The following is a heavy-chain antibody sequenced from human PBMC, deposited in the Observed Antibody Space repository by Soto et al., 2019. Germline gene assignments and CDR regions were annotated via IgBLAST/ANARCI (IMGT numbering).Heavy chain of an antibody. D-gene: IGHD6-19*01. CDR3: ARERIEVALHDAFDI. Sequence: EVQLVESGGGLVKPGGSLRLSCAASGFTFSSYSMNWVRQAPGKGLEWVSSISSSSSYIYYADSVKGRFTISRDNAKNSLYLQMNSLRAEDTAVYYCARERIEVALHDAFDIWGQGTMVTVSS. CDR1: GFTFSSYS. V-gene: IGHV3-21*01. J-gene: IGHJ3*02. CDR2: ISSSSSYI.